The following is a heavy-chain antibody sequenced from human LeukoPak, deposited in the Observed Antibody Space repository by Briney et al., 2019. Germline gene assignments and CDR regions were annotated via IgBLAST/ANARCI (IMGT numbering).Heavy chain of an antibody. CDR1: GFTFSNAW. CDR3: TIDLRWEVYFDY. J-gene: IGHJ4*02. D-gene: IGHD1-26*01. V-gene: IGHV3-15*01. Sequence: PGGSLRLSCAVSGFTFSNAWMSWVRQAPGKGLEWVGRIKSKTDCGTTDYAAPVKGRFTISRDDSEKTPYLQMNSLKTDDTAVYYCTIDLRWEVYFDYWGQGTMVTVSS. CDR2: IKSKTDCGTT.